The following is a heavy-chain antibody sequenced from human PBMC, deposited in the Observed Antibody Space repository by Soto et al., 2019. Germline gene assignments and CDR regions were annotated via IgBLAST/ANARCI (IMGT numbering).Heavy chain of an antibody. CDR3: ARMGGVGTVVTPPGY. V-gene: IGHV5-10-1*03. J-gene: IGHJ4*02. CDR1: GYSFTSYW. Sequence: EVQLVQSGAEVKKPGESLRISCKGSGYSFTSYWISWVRQMPGKGLEWMGRIDPSDSYTNYSPSFQGHVTISADKSIRTAYLEWGSLEASETAMDYCARMGGVGTVVTPPGYWGQGTLVTVSS. CDR2: IDPSDSYT. D-gene: IGHD2-15*01.